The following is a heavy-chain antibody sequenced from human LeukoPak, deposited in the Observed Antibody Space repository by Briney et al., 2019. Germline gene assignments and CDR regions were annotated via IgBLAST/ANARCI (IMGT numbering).Heavy chain of an antibody. CDR2: INHSGST. Sequence: SETLSLTCAVYGGSFSGYYWSWIRQPPGKGLEWIGEINHSGSTNYNPSLKSRVTISVDTSKNQFSLKLSSVTAADTAVYSCARDSAQRFDYWGQGTLVTVSS. CDR3: ARDSAQRFDY. J-gene: IGHJ4*02. V-gene: IGHV4-34*01. D-gene: IGHD6-25*01. CDR1: GGSFSGYY.